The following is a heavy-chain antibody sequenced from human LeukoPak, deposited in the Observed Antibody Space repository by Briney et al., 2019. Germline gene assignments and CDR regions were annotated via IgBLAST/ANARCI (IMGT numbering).Heavy chain of an antibody. J-gene: IGHJ4*02. CDR3: AKGGYSSSWYHFDY. V-gene: IGHV3-53*01. D-gene: IGHD6-13*01. CDR1: GFTVSSNY. Sequence: GGSLRLSCAASGFTVSSNYMSWVRQAPGKGLEWVSVIYSGGTTNYADSVKGRFTISRDNSKNTLFLQMNSLRAEDTAVYYCAKGGYSSSWYHFDYWGQGTLVTVSS. CDR2: IYSGGTT.